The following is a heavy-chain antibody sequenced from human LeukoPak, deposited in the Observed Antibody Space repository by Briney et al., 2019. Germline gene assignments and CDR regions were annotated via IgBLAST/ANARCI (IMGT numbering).Heavy chain of an antibody. CDR1: GGSFSGYY. V-gene: IGHV4-34*01. J-gene: IGHJ4*02. Sequence: SETLSLTCAVYGGSFSGYYWSWIRQPPGKGLEWIGEINQSGSTNYNPSLKSRVTISEDTSKNQFSLKLSSVTAADTAVYYCARSPGYDFWSGYSTTMYYFDYWGQGTLVTVSS. CDR3: ARSPGYDFWSGYSTTMYYFDY. D-gene: IGHD3-3*01. CDR2: INQSGST.